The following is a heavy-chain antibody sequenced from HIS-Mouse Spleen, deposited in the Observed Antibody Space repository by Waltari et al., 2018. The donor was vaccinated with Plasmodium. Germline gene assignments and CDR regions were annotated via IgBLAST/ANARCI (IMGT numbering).Heavy chain of an antibody. CDR3: ARDRRLAFDY. V-gene: IGHV3-30-3*01. Sequence: QVKLVESGGGVVQPGRSLSLSCAASGFTFNSYAMHWVRQAPGKGLEWVAVISYDGSNKYYADSVKGRFTISRDNSKNTLYLQMNSLRAEDTAVYYCARDRRLAFDYWGQGTLVTVSS. D-gene: IGHD2-15*01. CDR2: ISYDGSNK. CDR1: GFTFNSYA. J-gene: IGHJ4*02.